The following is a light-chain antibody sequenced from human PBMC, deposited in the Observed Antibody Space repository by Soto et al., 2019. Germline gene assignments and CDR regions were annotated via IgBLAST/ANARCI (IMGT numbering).Light chain of an antibody. CDR2: DAS. J-gene: IGKJ5*01. CDR1: QSFSSY. CDR3: QQRSNWPPIT. Sequence: EIVLTQSPATLSLSPGERATLSCRASQSFSSYLAWYQQKPGQAPRLLIYDASNRATGIPARFSGSGSGTDFTLTISSLEPEDFAVYHCQQRSNWPPITFGQGTRLEIK. V-gene: IGKV3-11*01.